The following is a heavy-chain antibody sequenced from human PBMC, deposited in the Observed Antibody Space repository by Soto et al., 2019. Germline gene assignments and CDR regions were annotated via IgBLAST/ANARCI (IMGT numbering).Heavy chain of an antibody. V-gene: IGHV3-73*02. D-gene: IGHD1-26*01. CDR1: GFTFSGSA. J-gene: IGHJ6*02. Sequence: EVQLVESGGGLVQPGGSLKLSCAASGFTFSGSAMHWVRQASGKGLEWVGRIRSKANSYATAYAASVKGRFTISRDDSKNTAYLQMNSLKSEDTAVYYCTRPSYLLSFVWGQGTTVTVSS. CDR2: IRSKANSYAT. CDR3: TRPSYLLSFV.